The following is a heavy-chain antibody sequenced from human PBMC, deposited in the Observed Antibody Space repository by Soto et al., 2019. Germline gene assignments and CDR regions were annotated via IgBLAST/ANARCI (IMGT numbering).Heavy chain of an antibody. D-gene: IGHD2-2*01. CDR1: GDSSSTSTYS. J-gene: IGHJ5*02. CDR3: ARGPRKGYCSSTSCYVGNWFDP. Sequence: TSETLSLTCSFSGDSSSTSTYSWSWIRQPPGKALEWVGFISRSGVTSYNPSLKSRVTISVDTSKNQFSLKLSSVTAADTAVYYCARGPRKGYCSSTSCYVGNWFDPWGQGTLVTVSS. V-gene: IGHV4-30-2*01. CDR2: ISRSGVT.